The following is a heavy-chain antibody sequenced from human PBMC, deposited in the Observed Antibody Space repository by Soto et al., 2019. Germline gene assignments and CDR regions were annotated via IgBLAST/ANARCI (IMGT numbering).Heavy chain of an antibody. Sequence: SETLSLTCAVYGGSFSGYYWSWIRQPPGKGLEWIGEINHSGSTNYNPSLKSRVTISVDTSKNQFSLKLSSVTAADTAVYYCASISIDGELTAFDIWGQGTMVTVSS. CDR1: GGSFSGYY. J-gene: IGHJ3*02. CDR3: ASISIDGELTAFDI. V-gene: IGHV4-34*01. CDR2: INHSGST. D-gene: IGHD3-10*01.